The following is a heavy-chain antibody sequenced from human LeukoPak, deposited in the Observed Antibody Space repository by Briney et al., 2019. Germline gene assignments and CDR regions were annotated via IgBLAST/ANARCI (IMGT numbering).Heavy chain of an antibody. V-gene: IGHV3-74*01. CDR1: GFTFNSFW. D-gene: IGHD4-23*01. CDR3: ARGPNSQDY. J-gene: IGHJ4*02. CDR2: INNDGSST. Sequence: GGSLRLSCAASGFTFNSFWMHWVRHAPGKGLVWVSHINNDGSSTSYADSVKGRFTISRDNAKNTLYLQMNSLRAEDTAVYYCARGPNSQDYWGQGTLVTVSS.